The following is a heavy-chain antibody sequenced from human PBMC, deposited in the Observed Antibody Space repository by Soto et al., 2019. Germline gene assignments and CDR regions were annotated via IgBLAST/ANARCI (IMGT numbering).Heavy chain of an antibody. CDR1: GYTFTSYS. J-gene: IGHJ4*02. D-gene: IGHD2-2*01. V-gene: IGHV1-3*01. CDR3: ARGSGGYCSSTSCYLHY. CDR2: INAGNGNT. Sequence: GAPVKVSCKASGYTFTSYSMHWVRHAPGQRLEWMGWINAGNGNTKYSQKFQGRVTITRDTSASTAYMELSSLRSEDTAVYYCARGSGGYCSSTSCYLHYWGQGTLVTVSS.